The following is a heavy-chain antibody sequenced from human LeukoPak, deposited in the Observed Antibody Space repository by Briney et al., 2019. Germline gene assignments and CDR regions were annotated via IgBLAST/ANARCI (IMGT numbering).Heavy chain of an antibody. CDR1: GFTFHDNA. J-gene: IGHJ5*02. V-gene: IGHV3-43D*03. CDR3: AKGASYNWFDP. Sequence: GGSLRLSCAASGFTFHDNAMHWVRQAPGKGLEWVSLISWDGGSTYYADSVKGRFTISRDNSKNSLYLQMNSLGAEDTALYYCAKGASYNWFDPWGQGTLVTVSS. CDR2: ISWDGGST. D-gene: IGHD6-6*01.